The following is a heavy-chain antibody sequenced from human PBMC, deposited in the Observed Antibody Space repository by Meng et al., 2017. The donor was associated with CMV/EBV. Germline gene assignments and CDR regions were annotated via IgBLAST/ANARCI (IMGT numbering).Heavy chain of an antibody. CDR3: ASYVAGDGGRGS. J-gene: IGHJ5*02. Sequence: RQTSAPSHYRPSPPRSTPCSLACGTASSGNKPGSWLRQPAGKGLGWIGQIYTTGISYYNPSLESRLTISVDTSKNEFSLKLRSVTAADTAVYYCASYVAGDGGRGSWGQGVLVTVSS. CDR2: IYTTGIS. CDR1: CGTASSGNKP. V-gene: IGHV4-61*02. D-gene: IGHD3-16*01.